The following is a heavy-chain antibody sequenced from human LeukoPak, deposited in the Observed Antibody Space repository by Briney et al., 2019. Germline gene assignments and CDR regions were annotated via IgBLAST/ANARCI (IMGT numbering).Heavy chain of an antibody. CDR2: IIPIFGTA. D-gene: IGHD3-10*01. CDR1: GCTFSSYA. Sequence: GASVKVSCKASGCTFSSYAISWVRQAPGQGLEWMGGIIPIFGTANYAQKFQGRVTITADETTSTAYMELSSLRSEDTAVYYCASYYGSGSYYGFDYWGQETLVTVSS. J-gene: IGHJ4*02. V-gene: IGHV1-69*13. CDR3: ASYYGSGSYYGFDY.